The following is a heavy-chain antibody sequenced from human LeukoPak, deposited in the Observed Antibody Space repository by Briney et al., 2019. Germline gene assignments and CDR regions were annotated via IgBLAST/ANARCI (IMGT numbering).Heavy chain of an antibody. Sequence: PGGSLRLSCAASGFTFSTNGMHWVRQPPGKGLEWVAIISFDGSNKYYADSVKGRFTISRDNAKNSLYLQMNSLRAEDTAVYYCARDWGGLTYYYDSSGADYWGQGTLVTVSS. J-gene: IGHJ4*02. CDR3: ARDWGGLTYYYDSSGADY. V-gene: IGHV3-30*12. CDR2: ISFDGSNK. CDR1: GFTFSTNG. D-gene: IGHD3-22*01.